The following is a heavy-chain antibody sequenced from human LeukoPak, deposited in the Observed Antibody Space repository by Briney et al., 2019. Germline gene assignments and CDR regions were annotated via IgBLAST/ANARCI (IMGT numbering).Heavy chain of an antibody. CDR1: GFTFSSYG. Sequence: GGSLRLSCAASGFTFSSYGMHWVRQAPGKGLEWVAVIWYDGSNKYYADSVKGRFTISRDDSKNTLYLQMNSLRAEDTAVYYCAKDQSSIFGIAMSYYYYGLDVWGQGTTVTVSS. D-gene: IGHD3-3*01. J-gene: IGHJ6*02. CDR2: IWYDGSNK. V-gene: IGHV3-33*06. CDR3: AKDQSSIFGIAMSYYYYGLDV.